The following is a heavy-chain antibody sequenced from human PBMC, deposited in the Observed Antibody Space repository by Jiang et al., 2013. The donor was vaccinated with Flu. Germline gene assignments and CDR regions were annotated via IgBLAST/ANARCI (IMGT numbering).Heavy chain of an antibody. V-gene: IGHV3-74*01. J-gene: IGHJ6*02. D-gene: IGHD3-16*01. CDR3: ARELLWGHGMDV. CDR2: INGDGRSI. Sequence: GLVWVSRINGDGRSINYADSVKGRFTISRDNAQNTLYLQMNSLRVEDTAVYYCARELLWGHGMDVWGQGTTVTVSS.